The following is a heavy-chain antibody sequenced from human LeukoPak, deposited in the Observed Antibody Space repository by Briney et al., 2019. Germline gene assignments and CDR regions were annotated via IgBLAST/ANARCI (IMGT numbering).Heavy chain of an antibody. CDR3: AGGVLHGGGNWFDP. CDR2: INPDSGGT. J-gene: IGHJ5*02. Sequence: ASVKVSCKTSGYTFTGYYMHWLRQAHGQGLEWMGRINPDSGGTYYAQKFQGRVTMTRDTSISTSYMELTSLISDDTAVYYCAGGVLHGGGNWFDPWGQGTLVTVSS. D-gene: IGHD3-16*01. CDR1: GYTFTGYY. V-gene: IGHV1-2*06.